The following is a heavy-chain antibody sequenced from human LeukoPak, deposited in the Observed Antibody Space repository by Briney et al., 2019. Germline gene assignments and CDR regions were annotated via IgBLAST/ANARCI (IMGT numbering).Heavy chain of an antibody. CDR1: GGSISSYY. J-gene: IGHJ3*02. Sequence: PSEILSLTCTVSGGSISSYYWSWIRQPAGEGLEWIGRIYTSGSTNYNPSLKSRVTMSVDTSKNQFSLKLSSVTAADTAVYYCARTYYYDSSGYPGAFDIWGQGTMVTVSS. CDR2: IYTSGST. D-gene: IGHD3-22*01. CDR3: ARTYYYDSSGYPGAFDI. V-gene: IGHV4-4*07.